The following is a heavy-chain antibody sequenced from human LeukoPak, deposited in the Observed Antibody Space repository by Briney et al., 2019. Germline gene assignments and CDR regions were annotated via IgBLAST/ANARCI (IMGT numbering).Heavy chain of an antibody. CDR3: ARSGDFWSGYRNYYFDY. CDR1: GFTFSSYE. CDR2: ISSSGSTI. Sequence: QPGGSLRLSCAASGFTFSSYEMNWVRQAPGKGLEWVSYISSSGSTIYYADSVKGRFTISRDNAKNSLYLQMNSLRAEDTALYYCARSGDFWSGYRNYYFDYWGQGTLVTVSS. J-gene: IGHJ4*02. D-gene: IGHD3-3*01. V-gene: IGHV3-48*03.